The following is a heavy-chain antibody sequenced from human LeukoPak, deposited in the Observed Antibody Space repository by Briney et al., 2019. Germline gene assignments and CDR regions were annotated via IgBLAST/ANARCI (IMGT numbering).Heavy chain of an antibody. CDR3: ARQIECSSTSCYAGNWFDP. J-gene: IGHJ5*02. D-gene: IGHD2-2*01. Sequence: GESLKISCKGSGYSFTSYWIGWVRQMPGKGLEWMGIIYPGDSDTRYSPSFQGQVTISADKSISTAYLQWSSLKASDTAMYYCARQIECSSTSCYAGNWFDPWGQGTLVTVSS. V-gene: IGHV5-51*01. CDR2: IYPGDSDT. CDR1: GYSFTSYW.